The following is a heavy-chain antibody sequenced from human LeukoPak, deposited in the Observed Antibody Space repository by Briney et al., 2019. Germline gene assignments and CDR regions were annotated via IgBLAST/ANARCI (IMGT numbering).Heavy chain of an antibody. V-gene: IGHV4-4*07. D-gene: IGHD5-18*01. J-gene: IGHJ6*03. Sequence: GSLRLSCAASGFTFSSYGMHWIWQPAGKGLEWIGRIYTSGSTNYNPSLKSRVTMSVDTSKNQFSLKLSSVTAADTAVYYCARDPGYSYGYDYYYYMDVWGKGTTVTVSS. CDR3: ARDPGYSYGYDYYYYMDV. CDR2: IYTSGST. CDR1: GFTFSSYG.